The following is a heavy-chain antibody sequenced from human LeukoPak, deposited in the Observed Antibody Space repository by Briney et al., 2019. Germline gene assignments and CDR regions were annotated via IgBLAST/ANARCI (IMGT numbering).Heavy chain of an antibody. CDR3: ARHVTGGAVAAKGDDY. CDR2: IYYSGST. V-gene: IGHV4-59*08. J-gene: IGHJ4*02. D-gene: IGHD6-19*01. CDR1: GGSISGYY. Sequence: SETLSLTCTVSGGSISGYYLSWIRQPPAKGLEWIGYIYYSGSTNYNPSVKNRVTISVDTSKNQFSLKLSSVTAADTAVYYCARHVTGGAVAAKGDDYWGQGTLVTVSS.